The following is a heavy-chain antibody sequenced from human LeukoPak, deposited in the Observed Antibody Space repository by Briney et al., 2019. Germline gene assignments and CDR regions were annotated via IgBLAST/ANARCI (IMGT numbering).Heavy chain of an antibody. CDR1: GFTFSTYG. J-gene: IGHJ4*02. CDR3: AKDWPYNYDSSGYFHDY. D-gene: IGHD3-22*01. V-gene: IGHV3-30*02. Sequence: PGGSLRLSCAASGFTFSTYGMHWVRQAPGKGLEWVAFIRYDGSNKYYADSVKGRFTISRDNSKNTLYLQMNSLRAEDTAVYYCAKDWPYNYDSSGYFHDYWGQGTLVTVSS. CDR2: IRYDGSNK.